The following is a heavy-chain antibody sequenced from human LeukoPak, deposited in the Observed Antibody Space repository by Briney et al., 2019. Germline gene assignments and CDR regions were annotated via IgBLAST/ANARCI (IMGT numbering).Heavy chain of an antibody. CDR2: ISSSSRYI. D-gene: IGHD6-13*01. Sequence: PGGSLRPSCAASGFTFSSYSTDWVRQAPGKWLEWVSSISSSSRYIYYADSVKGRFPFSRDNTKTSLYLQMTSLRAEDTAVVYWARDTRTGYSSSWYGGGFDYWGQGTLVTVSS. J-gene: IGHJ4*02. CDR3: ARDTRTGYSSSWYGGGFDY. V-gene: IGHV3-21*01. CDR1: GFTFSSYS.